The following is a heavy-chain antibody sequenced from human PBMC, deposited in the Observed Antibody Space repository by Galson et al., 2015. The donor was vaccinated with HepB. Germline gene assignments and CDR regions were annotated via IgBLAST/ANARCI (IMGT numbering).Heavy chain of an antibody. CDR1: GFSFSNYW. J-gene: IGHJ4*02. CDR3: TRNRGWEQADY. V-gene: IGHV3-7*01. Sequence: SLRLSCAASGFSFSNYWINWVRQALGKGLEYVGNIKEDGSATNYVHSVRGRFTISRDNAKNSVYLEMNSLRVDDTAVYYCTRNRGWEQADYWGQGALVTVSS. CDR2: IKEDGSAT. D-gene: IGHD1-26*01.